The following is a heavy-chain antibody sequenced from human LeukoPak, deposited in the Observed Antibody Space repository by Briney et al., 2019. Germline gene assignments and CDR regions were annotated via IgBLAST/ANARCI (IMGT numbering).Heavy chain of an antibody. D-gene: IGHD3-16*01. CDR3: ARGGWLFDY. Sequence: SETLSLTCTVSGGSISSYYWSWIRQSPGKGLEWIGYIYYSGSTNYNPSLKSRVTISVDTSRNQFSLKLNSVTAADTAVYYCARGGWLFDYWGQGTLVTVSS. V-gene: IGHV4-59*08. CDR2: IYYSGST. J-gene: IGHJ4*02. CDR1: GGSISSYY.